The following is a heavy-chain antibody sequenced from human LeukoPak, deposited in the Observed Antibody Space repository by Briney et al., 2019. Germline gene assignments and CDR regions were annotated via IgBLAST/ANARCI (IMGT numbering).Heavy chain of an antibody. Sequence: SETLSLTCTVSGGSISSYYWSWIRQPPGKGLEWIGYIFYSGSTNYNPSLKSRVTISVDTSKNQFSLKLISVTAADTAVYYCARAEAYCSSTSCPIDYWGQGTLVTVSS. V-gene: IGHV4-59*01. CDR2: IFYSGST. D-gene: IGHD2-2*01. CDR1: GGSISSYY. CDR3: ARAEAYCSSTSCPIDY. J-gene: IGHJ4*02.